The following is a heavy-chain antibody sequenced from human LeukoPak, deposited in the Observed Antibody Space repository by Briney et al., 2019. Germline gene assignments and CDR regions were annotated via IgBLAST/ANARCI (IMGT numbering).Heavy chain of an antibody. V-gene: IGHV1-2*02. CDR2: INPNSGGT. CDR1: GYTFTGYY. D-gene: IGHD2-2*02. J-gene: IGHJ3*02. CDR3: ARVMDCSSTSCHNTDAFDI. Sequence: ASVKVSCKASGYTFTGYYMHWVRQAPGQGLEWMGWINPNSGGTNYAQKFQGRVTMTRDTSISTAYMELSRLRSDDTAVYYCARVMDCSSTSCHNTDAFDIWGQGTMVTVSS.